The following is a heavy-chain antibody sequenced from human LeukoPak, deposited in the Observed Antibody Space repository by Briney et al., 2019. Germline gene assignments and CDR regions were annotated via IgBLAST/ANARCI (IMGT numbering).Heavy chain of an antibody. Sequence: SETLSLTCTVSGGSISRGGYSWSWIRHPPGKGLAWIGYIYPSGSTYYNPSLKSRVTISVDRSKNQFSLKLSSVTAADTAVYYCARGGARTYYDYVWGSYPLSWFDPWGQGTLVTVSS. CDR1: GGSISRGGYS. D-gene: IGHD3-16*01. CDR2: IYPSGST. J-gene: IGHJ5*02. V-gene: IGHV4-30-2*01. CDR3: ARGGARTYYDYVWGSYPLSWFDP.